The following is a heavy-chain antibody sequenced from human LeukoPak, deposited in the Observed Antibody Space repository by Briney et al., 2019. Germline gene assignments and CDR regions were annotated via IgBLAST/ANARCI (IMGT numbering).Heavy chain of an antibody. CDR2: MNPNSGNT. Sequence: ASVKVSCKASGYTFTSYDINWVRQATGQGLEWMGWMNPNSGNTGYAQKFQGRVTMTRNTSISTAYMELSSLRSEDTAVYYCARGYIRRQWLVSPYPQYYFDYWGQGTLVTVSS. J-gene: IGHJ4*02. D-gene: IGHD6-19*01. V-gene: IGHV1-8*01. CDR1: GYTFTSYD. CDR3: ARGYIRRQWLVSPYPQYYFDY.